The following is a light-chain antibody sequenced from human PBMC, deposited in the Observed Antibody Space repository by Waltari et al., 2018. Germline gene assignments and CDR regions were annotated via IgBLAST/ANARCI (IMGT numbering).Light chain of an antibody. CDR2: ETS. V-gene: IGKV1-5*03. J-gene: IGKJ4*01. CDR3: QQYNSYSLT. Sequence: DIQMTQSPSTLSASVGERVTITWRASQSVRSWLAWYQQKQGKAPKLLISETSNLESGVPARFSGSGSETAFTLTISSLQPEDFATYYCQQYNSYSLTFGGGTKVEIK. CDR1: QSVRSW.